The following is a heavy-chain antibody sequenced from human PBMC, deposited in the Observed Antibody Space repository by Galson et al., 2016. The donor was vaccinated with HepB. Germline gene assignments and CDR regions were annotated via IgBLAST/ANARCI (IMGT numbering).Heavy chain of an antibody. CDR2: IFPSDSDT. D-gene: IGHD5-18*01. CDR3: ARFDVDTVMGRPFDP. V-gene: IGHV5-51*01. Sequence: QSGAEVKKPGESMKISCKTSGYSFDNYWIGWVRQMPGKGLEWLGIIFPSDSDTRCSPSFQGQVTISADRSVRTAHLQWNNLKASDTAMYYCARFDVDTVMGRPFDPWGQGTLVIVSS. J-gene: IGHJ5*02. CDR1: GYSFDNYW.